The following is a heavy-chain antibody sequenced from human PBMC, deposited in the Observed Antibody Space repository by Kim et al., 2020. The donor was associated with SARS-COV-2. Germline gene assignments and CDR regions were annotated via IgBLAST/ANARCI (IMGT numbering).Heavy chain of an antibody. V-gene: IGHV3-23*01. D-gene: IGHD3-10*01. CDR3: AKALGGYYGSGSYYNVRGTGLDVDY. Sequence: GGSLRLSCAASGFTFSSYAMSWVRQAPGKGLEWVSAISGSGGSTYYADSVKGRFTISRDNSKNTLYLQMNSLRAEDTAVYYCAKALGGYYGSGSYYNVRGTGLDVDYGGQGTLVTVSS. J-gene: IGHJ4*02. CDR1: GFTFSSYA. CDR2: ISGSGGST.